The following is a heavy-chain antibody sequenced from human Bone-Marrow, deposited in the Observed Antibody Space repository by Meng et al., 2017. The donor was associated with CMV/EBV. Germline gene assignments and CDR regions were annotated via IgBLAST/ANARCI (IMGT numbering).Heavy chain of an antibody. Sequence: GGSLRLSCAASGFTFSDYYMNWLRQAPGKGLEWVSSICGSSTYIYYADSVKGRFSISRDNAKNSLYLQMNSLRVEDTAVYYCTLFDYWGQGTLVTVSS. CDR1: GFTFSDYY. V-gene: IGHV3-21*01. CDR2: ICGSSTYI. J-gene: IGHJ4*02. CDR3: TLFDY.